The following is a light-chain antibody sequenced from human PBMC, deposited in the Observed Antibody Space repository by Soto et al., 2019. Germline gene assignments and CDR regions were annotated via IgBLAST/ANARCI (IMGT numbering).Light chain of an antibody. CDR1: QSLLHSDGYTF. J-gene: IGKJ1*01. Sequence: EIVLTQSPLSLPVTPGEPASISCRSSQSLLHSDGYTFLDWYLQRPGQSPQLLIFSTSNRASGVPDRVSGSGSGTDFALKISRVEPEDLGVYYCMQALQSPWTFGQGTQVEIK. V-gene: IGKV2-28*01. CDR3: MQALQSPWT. CDR2: STS.